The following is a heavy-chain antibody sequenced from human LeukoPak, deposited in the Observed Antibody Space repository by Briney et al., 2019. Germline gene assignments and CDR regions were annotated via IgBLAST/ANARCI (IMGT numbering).Heavy chain of an antibody. CDR2: INSDGSST. J-gene: IGHJ6*02. CDR1: GFTFSSYA. Sequence: GGSLRLSCAASGFTFSSYAMSWVRQAPGKGLVWVSRINSDGSSTSYADSVKGRFTISRDNAKNTLYLQMNSLRAEDTAVYYCASEEYLQYGMDVWGQGTTVTVSS. D-gene: IGHD2-2*01. CDR3: ASEEYLQYGMDV. V-gene: IGHV3-74*01.